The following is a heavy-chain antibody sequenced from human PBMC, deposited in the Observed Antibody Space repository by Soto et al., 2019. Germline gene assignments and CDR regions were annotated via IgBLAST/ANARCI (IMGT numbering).Heavy chain of an antibody. CDR3: GKGRSYYYYYGVDV. D-gene: IGHD1-26*01. Sequence: GGSLRLSCAAPGFTFSIYSMTWVRQAPGKGLEWVSAIIDSGGSTYYADAVKGRFTISRDNSKSTLYLQMNSLRAEDTAVYYCGKGRSYYYYYGVDVWGQGTTVTVSS. V-gene: IGHV3-23*01. CDR2: IIDSGGST. J-gene: IGHJ6*02. CDR1: GFTFSIYS.